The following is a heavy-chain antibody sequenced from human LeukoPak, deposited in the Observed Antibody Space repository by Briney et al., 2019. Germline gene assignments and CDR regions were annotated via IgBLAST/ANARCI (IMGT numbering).Heavy chain of an antibody. CDR1: GGSISSSSYY. J-gene: IGHJ3*02. V-gene: IGHV4-39*07. CDR3: ARALYYYDSSGYYYLPDAFDI. Sequence: SETLSLTCTVSGGSISSSSYYWSWIRQPPGKGLVGIGSIYYSGSTYQNPSLQSRVNISVDTSKSQFSLKLSSVTAADMAVYYCARALYYYDSSGYYYLPDAFDIWGQGTMVTVSS. D-gene: IGHD3-22*01. CDR2: IYYSGST.